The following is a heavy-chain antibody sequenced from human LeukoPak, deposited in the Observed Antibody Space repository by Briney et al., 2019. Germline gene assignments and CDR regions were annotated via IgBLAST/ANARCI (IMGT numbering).Heavy chain of an antibody. CDR3: ARTGSSESFDY. CDR2: IYTSGST. CDR1: GGSFSGYY. J-gene: IGHJ4*02. Sequence: SETLSLTCAVYGGSFSGYYWSWIRQPAGKGLEWIGRIYTSGSTNYNPSLKSRVTMSVDTSKNQFSLKLSSVTAADTAVYYCARTGSSESFDYWGQGTLVTVSS. V-gene: IGHV4-59*10. D-gene: IGHD3-10*01.